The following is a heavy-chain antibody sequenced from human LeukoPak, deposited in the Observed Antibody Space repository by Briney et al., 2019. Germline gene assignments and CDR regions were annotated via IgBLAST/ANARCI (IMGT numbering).Heavy chain of an antibody. CDR1: GFSFRSYS. CDR3: ASLGGGSGSSHNPLVDH. D-gene: IGHD3-10*01. J-gene: IGHJ4*02. CDR2: VSGGSDYI. V-gene: IGHV3-21*01. Sequence: GGSLRLSCAASGFSFRSYSMNWVRQAPGKGLEWVSSVSGGSDYIYYADSVKGRFTISRDNAINSLYLQMNSLRAEDTAVYYCASLGGGSGSSHNPLVDHWGQGTLVTVSS.